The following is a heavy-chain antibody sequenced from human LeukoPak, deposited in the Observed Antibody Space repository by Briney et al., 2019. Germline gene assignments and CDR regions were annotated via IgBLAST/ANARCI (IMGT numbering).Heavy chain of an antibody. J-gene: IGHJ4*02. CDR1: GFTFSTYW. V-gene: IGHV3-74*01. D-gene: IGHD3-16*01. CDR3: ARDQFRDYFRGADY. CDR2: INSDGRST. Sequence: PGGSLRLSCAASGFTFSTYWMHWVRQAPGKGLVWVSRINSDGRSTRYADSVKGRFTISRDNAKNTLYLQMNSLRVEDTAVYYCARDQFRDYFRGADYWGQGTLVTVSS.